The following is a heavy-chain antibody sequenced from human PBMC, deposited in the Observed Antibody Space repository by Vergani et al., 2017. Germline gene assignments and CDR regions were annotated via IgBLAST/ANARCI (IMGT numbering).Heavy chain of an antibody. D-gene: IGHD2-8*01. V-gene: IGHV3-21*06. J-gene: IGHJ6*02. CDR1: GFTFSNYV. CDR3: ARDCTSGGCPDNYGMDV. Sequence: EVQLLESGGGLVQPGGSLRLSCVASGFTFSNYVVSWVRQTPRKGLEWVAFIGSSGPYINYADSVKGRFIISRDNTNNSLFLQLRSLRAEDAAVYYCARDCTSGGCPDNYGMDVWGQGATVTVSS. CDR2: IGSSGPYI.